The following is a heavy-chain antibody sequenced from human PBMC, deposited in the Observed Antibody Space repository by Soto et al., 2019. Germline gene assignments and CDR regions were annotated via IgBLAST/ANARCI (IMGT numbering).Heavy chain of an antibody. Sequence: QVQLVQSGAEVKKPGASVKVSCKASGYKFINYFISWVRQAPGQGLEWMGWINPDEDDRKYAEKFQGRVTMTTDTFTSTAYMELGNLRFDDTAVYYCARELGPTDSVRLDVWGQGTTVTISS. CDR1: GYKFINYF. CDR3: ARELGPTDSVRLDV. CDR2: INPDEDDR. D-gene: IGHD3-10*02. J-gene: IGHJ6*02. V-gene: IGHV1-18*04.